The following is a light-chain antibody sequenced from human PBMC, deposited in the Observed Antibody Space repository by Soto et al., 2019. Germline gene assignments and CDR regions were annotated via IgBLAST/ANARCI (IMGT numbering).Light chain of an antibody. CDR1: SSDVGGYNY. J-gene: IGLJ2*01. Sequence: QTVVTQPASVSGSPGQSITISCIGTSSDVGGYNYVSWYQHHPGKAPKLMIYDVSNRPSGVSNRFSGSKSGNTASLTISGLQAEDEADYYCNSYTSSSTVVFGGGTKLTVL. V-gene: IGLV2-14*03. CDR2: DVS. CDR3: NSYTSSSTVV.